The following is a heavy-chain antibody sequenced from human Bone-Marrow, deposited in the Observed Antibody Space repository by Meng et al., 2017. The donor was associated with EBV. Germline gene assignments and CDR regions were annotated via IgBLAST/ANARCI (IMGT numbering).Heavy chain of an antibody. J-gene: IGHJ4*02. Sequence: QVQLQQWGAGLLKPSETLSLTCCVYGGSFSGYYWSWIRQPPGKGLEWIGEIYHSGSTNYNPSLKSRVTISVDTSKNQFSLKLSSVTAADTAVYYCARGGIFGVAIFDYWGQGTLVTVSS. CDR1: GGSFSGYY. D-gene: IGHD3-3*01. CDR3: ARGGIFGVAIFDY. V-gene: IGHV4-34*01. CDR2: IYHSGST.